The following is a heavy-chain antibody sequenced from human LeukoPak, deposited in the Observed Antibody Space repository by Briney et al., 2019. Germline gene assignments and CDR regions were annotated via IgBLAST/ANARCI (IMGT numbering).Heavy chain of an antibody. V-gene: IGHV4-39*07. CDR2: IFYTGST. J-gene: IGHJ6*02. CDR1: GDSISTTTYY. Sequence: SETLSLTCTVSGDSISTTTYYWGWIRQPPGKGLEWIGTIFYTGSTYYNPSLKSRVTISVDTSKNQFSLKLSSVTAADTAVYYCARDGRRSGYSYGYYYYYGMDVWGQGTTVTVSS. D-gene: IGHD5-18*01. CDR3: ARDGRRSGYSYGYYYYYGMDV.